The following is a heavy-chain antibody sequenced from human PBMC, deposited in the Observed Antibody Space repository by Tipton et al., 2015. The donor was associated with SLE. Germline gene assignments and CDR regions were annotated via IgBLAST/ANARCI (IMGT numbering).Heavy chain of an antibody. J-gene: IGHJ3*02. V-gene: IGHV3-30*02. CDR3: AKRALAAAGHGPYAFDI. D-gene: IGHD6-13*01. CDR2: IRYDGSNK. CDR1: GFTFSSYG. Sequence: GSLRLSCAASGFTFSSYGMHWVRQAPGKGLEWVAFIRYDGSNKYYADSVKGRFTISRDNSKNTLYLQMNSLRAEDTAVYYCAKRALAAAGHGPYAFDIWGQGTMVTVSS.